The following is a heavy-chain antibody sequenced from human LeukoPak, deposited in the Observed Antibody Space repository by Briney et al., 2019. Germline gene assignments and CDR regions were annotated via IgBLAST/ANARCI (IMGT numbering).Heavy chain of an antibody. V-gene: IGHV4-38-2*02. CDR3: ARAASAAHDAFDI. Sequence: SETLSLTCTVSGYSISSGYYWGWIRQPPGKGLEWIGSIYHSGSTYYNPSLKSRVTISVDTSKNQFSLKLSSVTAADTAVYYCARAASAAHDAFDIWGQGTMVTVSS. CDR1: GYSISSGYY. J-gene: IGHJ3*02. CDR2: IYHSGST. D-gene: IGHD6-6*01.